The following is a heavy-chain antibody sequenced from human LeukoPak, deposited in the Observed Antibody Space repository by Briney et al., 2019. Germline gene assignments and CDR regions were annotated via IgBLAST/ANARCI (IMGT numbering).Heavy chain of an antibody. D-gene: IGHD5-24*01. J-gene: IGHJ4*02. V-gene: IGHV4-30-2*01. CDR2: IYHSGST. Sequence: PSETLSLTCAVSGGSISSGGYSWSWIRQPPGKGLEWIGYIYHSGSTYYNPSLKSRVTISVDRSKNQFSLKLSSVTAADTAVYYCARGYGYNPFDYWGQGTLVTVSS. CDR1: GGSISSGGYS. CDR3: ARGYGYNPFDY.